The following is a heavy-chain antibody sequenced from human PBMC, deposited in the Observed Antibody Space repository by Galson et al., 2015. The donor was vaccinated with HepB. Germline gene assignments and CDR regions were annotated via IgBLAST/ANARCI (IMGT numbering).Heavy chain of an antibody. CDR1: GFTFSSYS. Sequence: SLRLSCAASGFTFSSYSINWVRQAPGQGLEWVSSISSSSSYIYYADSVKGRFTISRDNTKNSLYLQMNSLRAEDTAVYYCARDSDPYYDFWSCYYYDYWGQGTLVTVSS. J-gene: IGHJ4*02. CDR2: ISSSSSYI. D-gene: IGHD3-3*01. CDR3: ARDSDPYYDFWSCYYYDY. V-gene: IGHV3-21*01.